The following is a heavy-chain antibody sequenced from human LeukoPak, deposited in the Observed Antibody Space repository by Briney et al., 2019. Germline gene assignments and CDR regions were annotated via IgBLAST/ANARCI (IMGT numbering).Heavy chain of an antibody. Sequence: GESLKISCKGSGYSFTSYWISWVRQMPGKGLEWMGRIDPSDSYTNYSPSFQGHVTISADKSISTAYLQWSSLKASDTAMYYCASMTGTTRGGVDYYYYGMDVWGQGTTVTVSS. CDR1: GYSFTSYW. CDR2: IDPSDSYT. D-gene: IGHD1-20*01. V-gene: IGHV5-10-1*01. CDR3: ASMTGTTRGGVDYYYYGMDV. J-gene: IGHJ6*02.